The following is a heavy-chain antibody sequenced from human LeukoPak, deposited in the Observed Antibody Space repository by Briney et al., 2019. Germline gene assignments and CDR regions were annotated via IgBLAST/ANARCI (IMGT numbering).Heavy chain of an antibody. V-gene: IGHV3-43*02. J-gene: IGHJ4*02. D-gene: IGHD3-22*01. CDR1: GFPFDAYA. CDR2: ISGDGGST. Sequence: GGSLRLSCAASGFPFDAYAMHWVRQAPGKGLEWVSLISGDGGSTYYADSVKGRFTISRDNSKNSLYLQMNSLRTEDTALYYCAKVRLIGSYFDYWGQGTLVTVSS. CDR3: AKVRLIGSYFDY.